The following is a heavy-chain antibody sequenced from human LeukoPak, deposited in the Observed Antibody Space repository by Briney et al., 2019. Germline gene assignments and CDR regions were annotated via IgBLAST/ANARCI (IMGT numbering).Heavy chain of an antibody. CDR2: MNPNSGNT. V-gene: IGHV1-8*01. CDR1: GYTFTSYD. Sequence: ASVNVSCKASGYTFTSYDINWVRQATGQGLEWMGWMNPNSGNTGYAQKFQGRVTITRNTSISTAYMELSSLRSEDTAVYYCAKDPIGGRSSSYYFDYWGQGTLVTVSS. CDR3: AKDPIGGRSSSYYFDY. D-gene: IGHD6-6*01. J-gene: IGHJ4*02.